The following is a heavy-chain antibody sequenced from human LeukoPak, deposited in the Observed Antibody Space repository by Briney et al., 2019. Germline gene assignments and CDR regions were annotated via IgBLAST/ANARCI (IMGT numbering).Heavy chain of an antibody. CDR3: AKDHLAGYSYGGYYFDY. CDR2: ISYDGSNK. CDR1: GFTFSSYG. Sequence: GRSLRLSCAASGFTFSSYGMHWVRQAPGKGREWVAVISYDGSNKYYADSVKGRFTISRDNSKSTLDLQMNSLRAEDTAVYYCAKDHLAGYSYGGYYFDYWGQGTLVTVSS. D-gene: IGHD5-18*01. V-gene: IGHV3-30*18. J-gene: IGHJ4*02.